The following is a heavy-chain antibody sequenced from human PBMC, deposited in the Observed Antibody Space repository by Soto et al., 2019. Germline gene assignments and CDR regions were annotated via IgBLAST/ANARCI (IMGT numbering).Heavy chain of an antibody. CDR2: IYYTGST. Sequence: SETLSLTCTVSGGSISSYYWSWIRQPPEKGLEWIGYIYYTGSTNYNPSLKSRVTISVDTSKNQFSLKLSSVTAADTAVYYCARSAWGYAFDIWGQGTMVTVSS. V-gene: IGHV4-59*01. D-gene: IGHD1-26*01. CDR3: ARSAWGYAFDI. CDR1: GGSISSYY. J-gene: IGHJ3*02.